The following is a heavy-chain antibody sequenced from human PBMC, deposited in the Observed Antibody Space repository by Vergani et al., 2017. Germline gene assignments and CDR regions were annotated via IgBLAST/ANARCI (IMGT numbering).Heavy chain of an antibody. CDR1: GYTFTGYY. J-gene: IGHJ6*02. D-gene: IGHD5-18*01. Sequence: QVQLVQSGAEVKTSGASVKVSCKASGYTFTGYYMHWVRQAPGQGLVWMGWINPNSGGKNYAQKFQGRGTMTRDTSISTAYMELSRLRSDDTAVYYCARVFQDTAMVTGGYYYYGMDVWGQGTTVTVSS. V-gene: IGHV1-2*02. CDR3: ARVFQDTAMVTGGYYYYGMDV. CDR2: INPNSGGK.